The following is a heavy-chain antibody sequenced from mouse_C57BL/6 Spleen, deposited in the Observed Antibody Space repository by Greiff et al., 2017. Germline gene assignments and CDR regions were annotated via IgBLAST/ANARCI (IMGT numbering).Heavy chain of an antibody. CDR3: ARDYGNYEAWFAY. CDR2: ISYDGSN. CDR1: GYSITSGYY. V-gene: IGHV3-6*01. Sequence: VQLKESGPGLVKPSQSLSLTCSVTGYSITSGYYWNWIRQFPGNKLEWMGYISYDGSNNYNPSLKNRISITRDTSKNQFFLKLNSVTTEDTATYYCARDYGNYEAWFAYWGQGTLVTVSA. D-gene: IGHD2-1*01. J-gene: IGHJ3*01.